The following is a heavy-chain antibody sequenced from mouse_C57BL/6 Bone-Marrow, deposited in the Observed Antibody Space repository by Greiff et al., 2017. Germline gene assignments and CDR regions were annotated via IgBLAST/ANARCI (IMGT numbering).Heavy chain of an antibody. Sequence: VQLQQSGAELVRPGASVTLSCKASGYTFTDYEMHWVKQTPVHGLEWIGAIDPETGGTAYNQKFKGKAILTADKSSSTAYMELRSLTSVDSAVYYGHYGSSSAWFAYWGQGTLVTVSA. CDR1: GYTFTDYE. V-gene: IGHV1-15*01. CDR3: HYGSSSAWFAY. D-gene: IGHD1-1*01. CDR2: IDPETGGT. J-gene: IGHJ3*01.